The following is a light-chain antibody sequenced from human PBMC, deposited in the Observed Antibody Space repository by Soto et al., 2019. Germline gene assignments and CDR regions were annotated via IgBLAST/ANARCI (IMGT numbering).Light chain of an antibody. Sequence: DIQMTQSPSSLSASVGDRVTITCRASQSISSYLNWYQQKPGKAPKLLIYDASTLESGVPSRFSGSGSGTEFTLTISSLQPDDFATYYCQQYNRYPKWTFGQGTKVDIK. CDR3: QQYNRYPKWT. V-gene: IGKV1-5*01. J-gene: IGKJ1*01. CDR2: DAS. CDR1: QSISSY.